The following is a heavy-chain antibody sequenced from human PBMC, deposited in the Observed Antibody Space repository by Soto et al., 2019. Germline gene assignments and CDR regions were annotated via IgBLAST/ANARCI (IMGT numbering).Heavy chain of an antibody. CDR2: SSNSGTFS. V-gene: IGHV3-11*06. Sequence: GGSLRLSCEGSGFTFSDYYISWIRQAPGKGLEWISYSSNSGTFSRYADSVKGRFSISRDNTKNLLYLQMNSLRAEDTAVYYCARSGDNYNRLDYWGQGT. D-gene: IGHD1-1*01. CDR3: ARSGDNYNRLDY. CDR1: GFTFSDYY. J-gene: IGHJ4*02.